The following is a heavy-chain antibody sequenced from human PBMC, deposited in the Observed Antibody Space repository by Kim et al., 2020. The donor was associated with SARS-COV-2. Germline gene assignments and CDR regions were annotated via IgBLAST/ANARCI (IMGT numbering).Heavy chain of an antibody. CDR3: ARDWGYCSSTSCYGDAFDI. J-gene: IGHJ3*02. CDR1: GFTFSSYS. CDR2: ISSSSSYI. V-gene: IGHV3-21*01. Sequence: GGSLRLSCAASGFTFSSYSMNWVRQAPGKGLEWVSSISSSSSYIYYADSVKGRFTISRDNAKNSLYLQMNSLRAEDTAVYYCARDWGYCSSTSCYGDAFDIWGQGTMVTVSS. D-gene: IGHD2-2*01.